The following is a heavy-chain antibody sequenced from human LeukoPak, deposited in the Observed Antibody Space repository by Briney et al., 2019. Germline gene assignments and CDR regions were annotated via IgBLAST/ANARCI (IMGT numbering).Heavy chain of an antibody. CDR3: ARSNYGYQKPLDY. Sequence: PSETLSLTCSVSGGSISSGYWSWIRQPPGKGLEYIGYIYSSGSTYYSPSLKGRVIISLDTSKNQFSLKLNSVTAADTAMFYCARSNYGYQKPLDYWGQGTLVTVSS. D-gene: IGHD5-24*01. V-gene: IGHV4-59*01. J-gene: IGHJ4*02. CDR1: GGSISSGY. CDR2: IYSSGST.